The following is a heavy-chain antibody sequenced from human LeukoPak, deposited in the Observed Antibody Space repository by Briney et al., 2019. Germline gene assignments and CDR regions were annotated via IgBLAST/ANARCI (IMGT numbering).Heavy chain of an antibody. V-gene: IGHV1-69*04. Sequence: GASVKVSCKASGGTFSSYAISWARQAPGQGLEWMGRIVPILGIANYAQKFQGRVTITADKSTSTAHMELSSLRSEDTAVYYCAKSMHSFGLVCSDYWGQGTMVTVSS. J-gene: IGHJ4*02. CDR2: IVPILGIA. CDR1: GGTFSSYA. D-gene: IGHD5-18*01. CDR3: AKSMHSFGLVCSDY.